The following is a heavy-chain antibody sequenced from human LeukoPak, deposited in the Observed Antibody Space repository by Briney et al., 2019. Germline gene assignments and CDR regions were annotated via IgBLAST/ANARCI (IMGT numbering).Heavy chain of an antibody. V-gene: IGHV3-23*01. CDR3: AKGPDGTMVRGVTNWFDP. D-gene: IGHD3-10*01. Sequence: PGGSLRLSCAASGFTFSSYAMSWVRQAPGKGLEWVSAISGSGGSTYYADSVKGRFTISRDNSKNTLYLQMNGLRAEDTAVYYCAKGPDGTMVRGVTNWFDPWGQGTLVTVSS. J-gene: IGHJ5*02. CDR2: ISGSGGST. CDR1: GFTFSSYA.